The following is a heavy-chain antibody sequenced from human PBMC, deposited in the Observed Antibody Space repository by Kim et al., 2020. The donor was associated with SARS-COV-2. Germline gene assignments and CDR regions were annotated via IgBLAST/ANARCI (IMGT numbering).Heavy chain of an antibody. V-gene: IGHV3-30*04. CDR3: AREYGDYGPMDY. D-gene: IGHD4-17*01. CDR1: GFTFSSYA. J-gene: IGHJ4*02. Sequence: GGSLRLSCAASGFTFSSYAMHWVRQAPGKGLEWVAVISYDGSNKYYADSVKGRFTISRDNSKNTLYLQMNSLRAEDTAVYYCAREYGDYGPMDYWGQGTLVTVSS. CDR2: ISYDGSNK.